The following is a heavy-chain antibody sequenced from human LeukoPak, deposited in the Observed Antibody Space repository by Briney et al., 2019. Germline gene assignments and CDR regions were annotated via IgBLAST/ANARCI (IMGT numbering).Heavy chain of an antibody. D-gene: IGHD3-16*01. V-gene: IGHV4-39*07. J-gene: IGHJ6*03. CDR2: IYYSGST. Sequence: SETLSLTCTVSGGSISSSSYYWGWIRQPPGKGLEWIGSIYYSGSTYYNPSLKSRVTISVDTSKNQFSLKLSSVTAADTAVYYCARVSYDYVWGSYSYYYYYYMDVWGKGTTVTVSS. CDR3: ARVSYDYVWGSYSYYYYYYMDV. CDR1: GGSISSSSYY.